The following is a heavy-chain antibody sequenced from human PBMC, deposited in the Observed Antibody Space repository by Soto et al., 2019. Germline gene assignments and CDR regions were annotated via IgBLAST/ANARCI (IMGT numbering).Heavy chain of an antibody. D-gene: IGHD5-12*01. CDR2: IYHSGST. V-gene: IGHV4-4*02. J-gene: IGHJ3*02. Sequence: QVQLQESGPGLVKPSGTLSLTCAVSSGSISSYNWWSWVRQPPGKGLEWIGEIYHSGSTNYNTSLRSRVTISVDKSKNQFSLRLSSVTAADTAVYYCARIHSGYDLAAFDIWGQGTMVTVSS. CDR3: ARIHSGYDLAAFDI. CDR1: SGSISSYNW.